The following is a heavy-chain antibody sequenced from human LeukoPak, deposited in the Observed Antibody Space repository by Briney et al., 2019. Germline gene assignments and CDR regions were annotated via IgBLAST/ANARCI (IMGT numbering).Heavy chain of an antibody. D-gene: IGHD3-10*01. Sequence: PSQTLSLTCTVSGGSISSGGYYWRWIRQHPGKGLEWIGYIYYSGSTYYNPSLKSRVTISVDTSKNQFSLKLSSVTAADTAVYYCARDTYGSGTFDYWGRGTLVTVSS. J-gene: IGHJ4*02. CDR2: IYYSGST. V-gene: IGHV4-31*03. CDR1: GGSISSGGYY. CDR3: ARDTYGSGTFDY.